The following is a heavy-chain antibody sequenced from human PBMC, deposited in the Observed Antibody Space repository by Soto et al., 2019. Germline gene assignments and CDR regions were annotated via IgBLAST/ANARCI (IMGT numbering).Heavy chain of an antibody. J-gene: IGHJ4*02. D-gene: IGHD3-10*01. CDR3: ARHLTYYYGSAHYRHFDY. Sequence: TSETLSLTCTVSGGSIGSSSYYWGWIRQPPGKGLEWIGSIYYSGSTYYNPSLKSRVTISVDTSKNQFSLKLSSVTAADTAVYYCARHLTYYYGSAHYRHFDYWGQGTLVTVSS. CDR2: IYYSGST. CDR1: GGSIGSSSYY. V-gene: IGHV4-39*01.